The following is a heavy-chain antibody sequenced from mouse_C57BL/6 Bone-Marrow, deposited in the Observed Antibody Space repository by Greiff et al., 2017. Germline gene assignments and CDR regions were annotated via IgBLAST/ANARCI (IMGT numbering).Heavy chain of an antibody. Sequence: VQLQQSGPELVKPGASVKISCKASGYAFSSSWMNWVKQRPGKGLEWIGRIYPGDGDTNYNGKFKGKATLTADKSSSTAYMQLSSLTSEDSAVYFCARSGDYDGRRFAYWGQGTLVTVSA. V-gene: IGHV1-82*01. CDR1: GYAFSSSW. D-gene: IGHD2-4*01. CDR3: ARSGDYDGRRFAY. J-gene: IGHJ3*01. CDR2: IYPGDGDT.